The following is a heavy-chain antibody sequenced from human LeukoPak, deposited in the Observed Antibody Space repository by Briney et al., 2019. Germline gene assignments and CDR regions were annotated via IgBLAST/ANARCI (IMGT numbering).Heavy chain of an antibody. V-gene: IGHV5-51*01. CDR1: GYSFTSYW. CDR2: IYPGDSDT. CDR3: ARTRLPVLRFLEWLPGPYYYMDV. Sequence: GESLKISCKGSGYSFTSYWIGWVRQMPGKGLEWIGIIYPGDSDTRYSPSFQGQVTISADKSISTAYLQWSSLKASDTVMYYCARTRLPVLRFLEWLPGPYYYMDVWGKGTTVTVSS. J-gene: IGHJ6*03. D-gene: IGHD3-3*01.